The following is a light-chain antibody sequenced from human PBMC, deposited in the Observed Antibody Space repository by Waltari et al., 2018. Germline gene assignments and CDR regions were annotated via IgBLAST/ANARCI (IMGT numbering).Light chain of an antibody. CDR1: SSNIGAGYD. J-gene: IGLJ3*02. CDR2: GNS. CDR3: QSYDSLSGSM. Sequence: QRVTISCTGSSSNIGAGYDVHWYQHLPGKVPKLLIYGNSARPSGVPLRFSGSKSGTSAYLAITGLQAEDEATYYCQSYDSLSGSMFGGGTKLTVL. V-gene: IGLV1-40*01.